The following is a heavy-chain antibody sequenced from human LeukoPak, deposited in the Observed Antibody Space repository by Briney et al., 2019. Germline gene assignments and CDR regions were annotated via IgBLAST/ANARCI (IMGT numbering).Heavy chain of an antibody. CDR3: ARGAGSYYNADYFDY. Sequence: GGSLRLSCAASGFTFSSYGMHWVRQAPGKGLEWVTFIRYDGTNKYFADFVKGRFTISRDNSKNTLYLQMNSLRAEDTAVYYCARGAGSYYNADYFDYWGQGTLVTVSS. J-gene: IGHJ4*02. CDR2: IRYDGTNK. CDR1: GFTFSSYG. D-gene: IGHD3-10*01. V-gene: IGHV3-30*02.